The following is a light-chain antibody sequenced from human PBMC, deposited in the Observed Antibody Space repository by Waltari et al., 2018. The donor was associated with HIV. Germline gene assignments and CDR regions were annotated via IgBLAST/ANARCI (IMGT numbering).Light chain of an antibody. J-gene: IGKJ2*01. CDR1: QSVGSN. CDR3: QQYNNWPYT. V-gene: IGKV3-15*01. Sequence: EIVMTQSPATLSVSPGERATLSCRASQSVGSNLAWYQRKPAQAPRLVIYGASTRATGVPDRLSGCGSGTEFTLTISSLQSEDFAVYYCQQYNNWPYTFGQGTKLEIK. CDR2: GAS.